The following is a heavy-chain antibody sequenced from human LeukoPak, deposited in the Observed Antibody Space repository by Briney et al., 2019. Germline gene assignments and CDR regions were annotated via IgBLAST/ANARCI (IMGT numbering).Heavy chain of an antibody. CDR1: GFTFRSYA. V-gene: IGHV3-23*01. Sequence: GGSLRLSCAASGFTFRSYAMSWVRQAPEKGVEWVSAISGSGGSTYYADSVKGRFTISRDNSKNTLYLQMNSLRAEDTAVYYCAKDSLSPAFDIWGQGTMVTVSS. CDR3: AKDSLSPAFDI. CDR2: ISGSGGST. J-gene: IGHJ3*02.